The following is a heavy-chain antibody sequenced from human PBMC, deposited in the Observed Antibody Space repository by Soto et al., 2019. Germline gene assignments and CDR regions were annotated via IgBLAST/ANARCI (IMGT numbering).Heavy chain of an antibody. CDR2: IYYSGST. CDR3: ASRVLGATTSCYFDY. D-gene: IGHD1-26*01. J-gene: IGHJ4*02. CDR1: GGSISSYY. V-gene: IGHV4-59*08. Sequence: SETLSLTCTVSGGSISSYYWSWIRQPPGKGLEWIGYIYYSGSTNYNPSLKSRVTISVDTSKNQFSLKLSSVTAADTAVYYCASRVLGATTSCYFDYWGQGTLVTVSS.